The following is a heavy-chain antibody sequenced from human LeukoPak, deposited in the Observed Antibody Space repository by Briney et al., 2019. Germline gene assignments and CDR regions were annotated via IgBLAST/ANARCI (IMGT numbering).Heavy chain of an antibody. CDR3: ARDHSGWSDFDY. D-gene: IGHD6-19*01. CDR1: GFTVSTNY. J-gene: IGHJ4*02. V-gene: IGHV3-53*01. Sequence: GGSLRLSCAASGFTVSTNYVHWVRQAPGKGLEWVSVIYPGGYTYYADSVQGRFTISRDNSKNTLYLQMNSLRADDTAMYYCARDHSGWSDFDYWGQGTLVTVSS. CDR2: IYPGGYT.